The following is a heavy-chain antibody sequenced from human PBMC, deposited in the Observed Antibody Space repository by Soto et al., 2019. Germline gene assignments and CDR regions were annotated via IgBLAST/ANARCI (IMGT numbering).Heavy chain of an antibody. D-gene: IGHD6-19*01. Sequence: GGSLRLSCAASGFTFSSYCMSWVRQAPGKGLEWVANIRQDGSEKYYVDSVKGRFTISRDNAKNSLYLQMTSLRAEDTAVYYCAREYLSPYSSGWYYYFYAMDVWGQGTTVTVSS. J-gene: IGHJ6*02. CDR1: GFTFSSYC. CDR3: AREYLSPYSSGWYYYFYAMDV. V-gene: IGHV3-7*05. CDR2: IRQDGSEK.